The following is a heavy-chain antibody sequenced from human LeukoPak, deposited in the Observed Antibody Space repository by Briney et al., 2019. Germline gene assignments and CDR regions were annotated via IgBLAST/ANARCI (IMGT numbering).Heavy chain of an antibody. CDR2: IRGKAYGGTT. CDR3: AELGITMIGGV. Sequence: GGSLRLSCTASGFTFGDYSMSWVRQAPGKGLEWVGFIRGKAYGGTTEYAASVKGRFTISRDDSKSIAYLQMNSLRAEDTAVYYCAELGITMIGGVWGKGTTVTISS. J-gene: IGHJ6*04. D-gene: IGHD3-10*02. V-gene: IGHV3-49*04. CDR1: GFTFGDYS.